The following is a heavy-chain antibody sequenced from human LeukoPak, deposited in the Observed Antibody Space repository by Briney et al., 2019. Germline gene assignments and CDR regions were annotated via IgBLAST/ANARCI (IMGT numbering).Heavy chain of an antibody. CDR2: IIPIFGTS. Sequence: GSSVKVSCKASGGTFSSYGITWVRQAPGQGLEWMGGIIPIFGTSNYAQKLQGRVTIIMDESTSTAYMELRSLRYEDTAVYYCASSSYSYDGHGYPDYSGQGTLVTVFS. CDR3: ASSSYSYDGHGYPDY. J-gene: IGHJ4*02. CDR1: GGTFSSYG. V-gene: IGHV1-69*05. D-gene: IGHD3-22*01.